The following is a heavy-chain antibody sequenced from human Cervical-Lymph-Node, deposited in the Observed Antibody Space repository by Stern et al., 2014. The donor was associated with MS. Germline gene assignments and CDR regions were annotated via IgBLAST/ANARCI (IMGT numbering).Heavy chain of an antibody. CDR2: IWNDGSNK. D-gene: IGHD6-19*01. Sequence: VQLVESGGGVVQPGRSLRLSCAASGFTFSSYGMHWVRQAPGKGLEWLAVIWNDGSNKYYADSVKGRFNISRDNSKNTLYLQMNSLRAEDTAVYYCASSRTTYSSYFEYWGQGSPVTVSS. CDR3: ASSRTTYSSYFEY. V-gene: IGHV3-33*01. J-gene: IGHJ4*02. CDR1: GFTFSSYG.